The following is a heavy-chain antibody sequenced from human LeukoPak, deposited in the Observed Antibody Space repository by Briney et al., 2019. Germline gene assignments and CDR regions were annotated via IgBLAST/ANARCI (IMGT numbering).Heavy chain of an antibody. CDR1: GFTFSTYW. CDR2: IKQDGSDE. Sequence: GGSLRLSCAASGFTFSTYWTSWVRQAPGEGLEWVANIKQDGSDEYYVDSVKGRFTISRDDAKGSLYLQMNSLRAEDTAVYYCARASYFDYWGQGTLVTVSS. V-gene: IGHV3-7*05. J-gene: IGHJ4*02. CDR3: ARASYFDY.